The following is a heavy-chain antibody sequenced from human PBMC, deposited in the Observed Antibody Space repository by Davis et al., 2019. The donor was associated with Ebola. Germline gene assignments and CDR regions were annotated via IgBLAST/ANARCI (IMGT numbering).Heavy chain of an antibody. CDR2: ISFTGST. J-gene: IGHJ5*02. CDR1: GGSISSDDYH. CDR3: ARERITMIVGWGWLDP. D-gene: IGHD3-22*01. Sequence: PSETLSLTCTVSGGSISSDDYHWSWIRQSPGKGLEWIGYISFTGSTYHNPSLKSRVAISADTSKNHLSLKLSSVTAADTAVYYCARERITMIVGWGWLDPWGQGTLVTVSS. V-gene: IGHV4-30-4*01.